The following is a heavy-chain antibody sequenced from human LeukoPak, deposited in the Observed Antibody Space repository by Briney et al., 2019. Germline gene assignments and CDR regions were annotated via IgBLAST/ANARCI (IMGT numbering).Heavy chain of an antibody. CDR1: GGSMNSYY. V-gene: IGHV4-59*08. Sequence: TSSETLSLTCSVSGGSMNSYYWSWIRQSPGKGLEWIGYIYYSGSTNYNPSLKSRVTISVDTSKNQFSLKLSSVTAADTAVYYCARHVWLQPFDYWGQRTLVTVSS. J-gene: IGHJ4*02. CDR2: IYYSGST. CDR3: ARHVWLQPFDY. D-gene: IGHD3-9*01.